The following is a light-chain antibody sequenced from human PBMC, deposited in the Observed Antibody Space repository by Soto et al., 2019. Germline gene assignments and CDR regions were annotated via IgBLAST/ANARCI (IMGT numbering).Light chain of an antibody. CDR1: QSVSSD. J-gene: IGKJ2*01. CDR3: HQYGSSPDT. Sequence: EIVLTQSPGTLSLSPGERATLSSRASQSVSSDLAWYQQKFGQAPRLLIYSASLRATGIPDTFSGHGSGTDFTLTISRLEPEDFAVYYCHQYGSSPDTFGQGTKLEIK. V-gene: IGKV3-20*01. CDR2: SAS.